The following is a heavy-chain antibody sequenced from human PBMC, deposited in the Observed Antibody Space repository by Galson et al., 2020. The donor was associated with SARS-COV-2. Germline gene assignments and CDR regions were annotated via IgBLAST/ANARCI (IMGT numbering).Heavy chain of an antibody. CDR3: ARGPAAPTYYDIWIGYCFDF. Sequence: GGSLTLSCAASGFTFNDYGMSWVRQAPGKGLEWVSGVSWSGGTTGYTDSVKGRFTISRDNAKNSLHLQMNSLRVEDTAFCYCARGPAAPTYYDIWIGYCFDFWGQGILVTVSS. CDR2: VSWSGGTT. D-gene: IGHD3-3*01. V-gene: IGHV3-20*04. J-gene: IGHJ4*02. CDR1: GFTFNDYG.